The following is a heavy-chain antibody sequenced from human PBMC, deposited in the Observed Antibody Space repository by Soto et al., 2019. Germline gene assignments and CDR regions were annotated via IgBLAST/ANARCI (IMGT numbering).Heavy chain of an antibody. V-gene: IGHV1-2*04. CDR3: ARDRRKGKWLEKYYYYGMDV. CDR1: GYTFTGYY. J-gene: IGHJ6*02. CDR2: INPNSGGT. Sequence: ASVKVSCKASGYTFTGYYMHWVRQAPGQGLEWMGWINPNSGGTNDAQKFQGWVTMTRDTSISTAYMELSRLRSDDTAVYYCARDRRKGKWLEKYYYYGMDVWGQGTTVTVSS. D-gene: IGHD3-22*01.